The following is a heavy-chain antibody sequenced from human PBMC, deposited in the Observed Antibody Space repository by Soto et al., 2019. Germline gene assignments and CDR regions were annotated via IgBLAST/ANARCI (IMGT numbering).Heavy chain of an antibody. D-gene: IGHD2-2*01. CDR2: IYHSGST. Sequence: SETPCPPRGVSGGSIRRGGYSWSWIRQPPGKGLEWIGYIYHSGSTYYNPSLKSRVTISVDWSKNQFSLKLSSVTAADTAVYYCARVPDRWGQGTLVTVSS. V-gene: IGHV4-30-2*01. J-gene: IGHJ5*02. CDR3: ARVPDR. CDR1: GGSIRRGGYS.